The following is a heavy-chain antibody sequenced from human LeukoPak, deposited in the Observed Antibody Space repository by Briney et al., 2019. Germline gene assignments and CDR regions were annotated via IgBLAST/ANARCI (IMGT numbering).Heavy chain of an antibody. D-gene: IGHD4-17*01. CDR1: GFTFSSYA. J-gene: IGHJ6*02. CDR2: ISYDGSNK. Sequence: GGSLRLSCAASGFTFSSYAMHWVRQAPGKGLEWVAVISYDGSNKYYADSVKGRFTISRDNPKNTLYLQMNSLRAEDTAVYYCAKDGDYGMDVWGQGTTVTVSS. V-gene: IGHV3-30*04. CDR3: AKDGDYGMDV.